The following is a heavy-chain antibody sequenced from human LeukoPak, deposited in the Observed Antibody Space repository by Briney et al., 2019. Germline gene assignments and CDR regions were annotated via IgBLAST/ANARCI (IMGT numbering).Heavy chain of an antibody. D-gene: IGHD3-16*02. Sequence: TSETLSLTCTVSGGSISSSSYYWGWIRQPPGKGLEWIGSIYYSGSTYYNPSLKSRVTISVDTSKNQFSLKLSSVTAADTAVYYCARLRTDHAATFGGVIVYFDYWGQGTLVTVSS. CDR1: GGSISSSSYY. CDR2: IYYSGST. V-gene: IGHV4-39*01. CDR3: ARLRTDHAATFGGVIVYFDY. J-gene: IGHJ4*02.